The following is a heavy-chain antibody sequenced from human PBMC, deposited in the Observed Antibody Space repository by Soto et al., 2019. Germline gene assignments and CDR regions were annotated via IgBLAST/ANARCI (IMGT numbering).Heavy chain of an antibody. Sequence: GGSLRLSCAASGFTFSNAWMSWVRQGPGKGLEWVGRVKSKVDGETIDYAAPVKGRFTISRDDSRNMVYLQMNSLSTEDTAMYYCSADLPDWGAYAFDYWGQGALVTVSS. CDR2: VKSKVDGETI. CDR3: SADLPDWGAYAFDY. D-gene: IGHD3-16*01. CDR1: GFTFSNAW. V-gene: IGHV3-15*01. J-gene: IGHJ4*02.